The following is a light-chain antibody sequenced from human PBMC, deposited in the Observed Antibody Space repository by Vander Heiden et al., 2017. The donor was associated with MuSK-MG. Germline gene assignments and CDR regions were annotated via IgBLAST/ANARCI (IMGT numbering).Light chain of an antibody. CDR2: DAS. J-gene: IGKJ2*01. CDR1: QNINTY. V-gene: IGKV3-11*01. Sequence: EIVLTQSPGTLSLSPGERATLSCRASQNINTYLAWYQQKPGQAPRLLIYDASNRATGIPARFSGYGSGTDFTLTISSLEPEDVAVYFCQQRANWRQTFGQGTKLEIK. CDR3: QQRANWRQT.